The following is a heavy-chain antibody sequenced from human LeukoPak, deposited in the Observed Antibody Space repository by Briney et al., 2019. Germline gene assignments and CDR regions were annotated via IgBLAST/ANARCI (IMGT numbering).Heavy chain of an antibody. D-gene: IGHD6-19*01. CDR3: ARDHGYNSGGGVDHH. CDR1: GFTFSSYG. V-gene: IGHV3-33*01. CDR2: IWYDGSNK. Sequence: HPGGSLRLSCAASGFTFSSYGMHWVRQAPGKGLEWVAVIWYDGSNKYYADSVKGRFTISRDNSKNTLYLQMNSLRAEDTAVYYCARDHGYNSGGGVDHHWGQGTLVTVSS. J-gene: IGHJ1*01.